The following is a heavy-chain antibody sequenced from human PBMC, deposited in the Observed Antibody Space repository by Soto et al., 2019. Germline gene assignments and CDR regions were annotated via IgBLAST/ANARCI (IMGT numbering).Heavy chain of an antibody. CDR3: ASGVFSGHV. J-gene: IGHJ6*02. CDR2: MDPNSGNT. CDR1: GYTFTSYD. Sequence: QVQLVQSGAEVKKPGASVKVACKASGYTFTSYDINWVRQATGQGLEWMGWMDPNSGNTGYAQKLQGRVTMTSNTSISTAYMELSSLRSEATAVYYCASGVFSGHVWGQGTTVTVSS. V-gene: IGHV1-8*01.